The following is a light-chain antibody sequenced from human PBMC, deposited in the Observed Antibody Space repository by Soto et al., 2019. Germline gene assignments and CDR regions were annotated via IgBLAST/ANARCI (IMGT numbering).Light chain of an antibody. V-gene: IGKV1-6*01. J-gene: IGKJ1*01. CDR3: LLDFRYFWA. CDR2: AAS. Sequence: IQMTQSPSSLSASVGDRVTITCRASQAIRTALGWYQQKPGKVPKLLIYAASILQSGVPSRFSGSGSGTDFTLTISSLQPEDFATYYCLLDFRYFWAFGQGTKVDIK. CDR1: QAIRTA.